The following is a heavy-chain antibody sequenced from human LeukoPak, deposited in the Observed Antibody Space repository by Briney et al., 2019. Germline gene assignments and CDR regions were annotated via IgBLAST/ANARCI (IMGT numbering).Heavy chain of an antibody. Sequence: PSETLSLTCTVSGGSISSVSYYWTWIRQPPGKGLEWIGEINHSGSTNYNPSLKSRVTISIDTSKSQFSLKLSSVTAADTAVYYCARGPYYFGSGTDYNRFNVVYWGQGILVTVSS. CDR3: ARGPYYFGSGTDYNRFNVVY. CDR1: GGSISSVSYY. J-gene: IGHJ4*02. V-gene: IGHV4-39*07. D-gene: IGHD3-10*01. CDR2: INHSGST.